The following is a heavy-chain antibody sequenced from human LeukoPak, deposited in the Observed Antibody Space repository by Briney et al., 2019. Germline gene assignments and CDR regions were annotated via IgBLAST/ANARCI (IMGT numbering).Heavy chain of an antibody. CDR3: ARRIVVPKAHMSPRFDP. D-gene: IGHD2-2*01. J-gene: IGHJ5*02. CDR1: GYTFTSYD. Sequence: ASVKVSCKASGYTFTSYDINWVRQATGQGLEWMGWMNPNSGNTGYAQKFQGRVTITRNTSISTAYMELSSLRSEDTAVYYCARRIVVPKAHMSPRFDPWGQGTLVTVSS. CDR2: MNPNSGNT. V-gene: IGHV1-8*03.